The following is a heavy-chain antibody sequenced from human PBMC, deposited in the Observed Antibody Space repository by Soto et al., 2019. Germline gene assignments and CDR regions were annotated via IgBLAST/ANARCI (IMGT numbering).Heavy chain of an antibody. D-gene: IGHD3-9*01. CDR2: ININSGGT. CDR1: GYTFIGYY. V-gene: IGHV1-2*02. Sequence: QVQVVQSGAEVKKPGASVKVSCKASGYTFIGYYMHWVRQAPGQGLEWMGWININSGGTNYAQRFQGRVTMTRDTSISPAYMELTRLTFDDTAVYFCARDSSYDILTGYSRNAFAIWGQGTMVTVSS. J-gene: IGHJ3*02. CDR3: ARDSSYDILTGYSRNAFAI.